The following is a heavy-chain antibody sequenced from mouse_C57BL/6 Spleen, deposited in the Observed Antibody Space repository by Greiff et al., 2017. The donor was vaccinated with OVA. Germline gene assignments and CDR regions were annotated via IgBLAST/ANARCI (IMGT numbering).Heavy chain of an antibody. D-gene: IGHD2-1*01. V-gene: IGHV10-1*01. CDR2: IRSKSNNYAT. Sequence: DVHLVESGGGLVQPKGSLKLSCAASGFSFNTYAMNWVRQAPGKGLEWVARIRSKSNNYATYYADSVKDRFTISRDDSESMLYLQMNNLKTEDTAMYYCVSQDSLYGNYPYWGQGTLVTVSA. CDR3: VSQDSLYGNYPY. J-gene: IGHJ3*01. CDR1: GFSFNTYA.